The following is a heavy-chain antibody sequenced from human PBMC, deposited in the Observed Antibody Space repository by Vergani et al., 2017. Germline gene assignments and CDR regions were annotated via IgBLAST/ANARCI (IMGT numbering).Heavy chain of an antibody. V-gene: IGHV3-30-3*01. CDR2: ISYDGSNK. CDR3: ARNLYYYGSGSPPGAFDI. D-gene: IGHD3-10*01. J-gene: IGHJ3*02. CDR1: GFTFSSYA. Sequence: QVQLVESGGGVVQPGRSLRLSCAASGFTFSSYAMHWVRQAPGKGLEWVAVISYDGSNKYYADSVKGRFTISRDKSKKPLYLQMNSLRAEDPAVYYCARNLYYYGSGSPPGAFDIWGQGTMVTVSS.